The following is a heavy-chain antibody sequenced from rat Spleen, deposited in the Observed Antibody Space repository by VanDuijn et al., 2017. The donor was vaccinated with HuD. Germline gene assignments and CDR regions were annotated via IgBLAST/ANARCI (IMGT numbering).Heavy chain of an antibody. CDR3: SRSHPGVMDA. CDR1: GFSLTSNG. Sequence: QVQLKESGPGLVQPSQTLSLTCTVSGFSLTSNGLSWVRQPPGKGLEWIAAISSGGSTYYNLALKSRLSISWDTSKSQVFLKMNSLQTEDTAIYFCSRSHPGVMDAWGQGASVTVSS. V-gene: IGHV2S12*01. CDR2: ISSGGST. D-gene: IGHD3-2*01. J-gene: IGHJ4*01.